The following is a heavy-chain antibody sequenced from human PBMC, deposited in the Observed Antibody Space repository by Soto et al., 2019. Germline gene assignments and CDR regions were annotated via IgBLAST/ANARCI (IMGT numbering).Heavy chain of an antibody. J-gene: IGHJ4*02. V-gene: IGHV3-23*01. CDR1: GFTFSSYA. CDR3: VKAVGPTAPSSRIFDY. Sequence: EVQLLESGGGLVQPGGSLRLSCAASGFTFSSYAMSWVRQAPGKGLEWVSAISGSGGSTYYADSVKGRFTISRDNSKNTLYLQMSSLRADDTAVYYCVKAVGPTAPSSRIFDYWGLGTLVTVSS. CDR2: ISGSGGST. D-gene: IGHD1-26*01.